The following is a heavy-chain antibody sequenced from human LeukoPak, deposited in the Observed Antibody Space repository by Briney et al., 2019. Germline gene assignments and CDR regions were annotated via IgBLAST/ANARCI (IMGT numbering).Heavy chain of an antibody. D-gene: IGHD1-1*01. Sequence: ASVKVSCKVSGYTLTELSMHWVRPAPGKGLEWMGGSVPVDGETNTAQTFQGRVTTTEDTSPDTAYMEQRSLRSEDTAVYYRATDPAGTTAFDIWGQGTMVTVSS. CDR1: GYTLTELS. CDR2: SVPVDGET. V-gene: IGHV1-24*01. CDR3: ATDPAGTTAFDI. J-gene: IGHJ3*02.